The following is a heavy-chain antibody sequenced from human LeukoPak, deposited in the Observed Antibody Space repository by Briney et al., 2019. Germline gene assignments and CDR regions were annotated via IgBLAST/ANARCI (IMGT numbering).Heavy chain of an antibody. Sequence: SETLSLTCTVSGGSISSSSYYWGWIRQPPGKGLEWIGSIYYSGSTYYNPSLKSRVTISVDTSKNQFSLKLSSVSAADTAVYYCERPRSYPDAFDIWGQGTMVTVSS. V-gene: IGHV4-39*01. CDR3: ERPRSYPDAFDI. CDR2: IYYSGST. CDR1: GGSISSSSYY. D-gene: IGHD1-26*01. J-gene: IGHJ3*02.